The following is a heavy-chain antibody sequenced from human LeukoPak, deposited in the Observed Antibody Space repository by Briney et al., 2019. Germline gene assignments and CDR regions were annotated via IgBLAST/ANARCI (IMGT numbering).Heavy chain of an antibody. CDR3: ARGSGYSYGYSPSDY. CDR1: GFTFSSYA. D-gene: IGHD5-18*01. V-gene: IGHV3-23*01. CDR2: ISGSGGST. J-gene: IGHJ4*02. Sequence: PGGSLRLSCAASGFTFSSYAMSWVRQAPGKGLEWVSAISGSGGSTYYADSVKGRFTISRDNSKNTLYLQMNSLRAEDTAVYYCARGSGYSYGYSPSDYWGQGTLVTVSS.